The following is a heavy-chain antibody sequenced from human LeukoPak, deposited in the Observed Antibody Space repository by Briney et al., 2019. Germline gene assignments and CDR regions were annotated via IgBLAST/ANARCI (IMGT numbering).Heavy chain of an antibody. CDR2: ISSSGSTI. V-gene: IGHV3-48*03. J-gene: IGHJ4*02. CDR3: ARLDYYDSASSDY. D-gene: IGHD3-22*01. CDR1: GFTFSSYE. Sequence: AGTLRLSCAASGFTFSSYEMSWVRQAPGKGLEWVSYISSSGSTIYYAASVKGRFIISGDNTKNSLYLQMNRLRADDTAVYYCARLDYYDSASSDYWGQGTLVTVSS.